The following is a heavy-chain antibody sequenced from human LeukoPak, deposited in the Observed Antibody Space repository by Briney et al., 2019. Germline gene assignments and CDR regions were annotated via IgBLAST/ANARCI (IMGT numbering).Heavy chain of an antibody. CDR2: IYTSGST. J-gene: IGHJ4*02. D-gene: IGHD2-2*02. V-gene: IGHV4-4*07. CDR1: GGSISSYY. Sequence: SETLSLTCTVSGGSISSYYWSWIRQPAGKGLEWIGRIYTSGSTNYNPSLKSRVTMSVDTSKNQFSLKLSSVTAADTAVYYCARDAVKRYCSSTSCYIAAAGFDYWGQGTLVTVPS. CDR3: ARDAVKRYCSSTSCYIAAAGFDY.